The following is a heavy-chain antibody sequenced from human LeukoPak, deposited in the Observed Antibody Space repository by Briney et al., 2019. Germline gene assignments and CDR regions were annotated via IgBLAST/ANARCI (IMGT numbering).Heavy chain of an antibody. Sequence: GASVKVSCKASGYTFTSYDINWVRQATGQGLEWMGWINPNSGGTNYAQKFQGWVTMTRDTSISTAYMELSRLRSDDTAVYYCARTTSLNYGMDVWGQGTTVTVSS. V-gene: IGHV1-2*04. CDR2: INPNSGGT. J-gene: IGHJ6*02. CDR1: GYTFTSYD. CDR3: ARTTSLNYGMDV. D-gene: IGHD1-1*01.